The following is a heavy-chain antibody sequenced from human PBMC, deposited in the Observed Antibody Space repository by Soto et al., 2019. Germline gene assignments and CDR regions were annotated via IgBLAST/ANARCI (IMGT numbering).Heavy chain of an antibody. J-gene: IGHJ4*02. CDR1: GYTLTSYY. V-gene: IGHV1-46*03. CDR2: INPSGGST. Sequence: ASRKGSCKASGYTLTSYYMHWVRQAPGPELEWMGIINPSGGSTSYAQKFQGRVTMTRATSTSTVYMELSSLRSDDTAVYYCARAGDIVVLPAAISPSYFDYWGQGTLVTVSS. CDR3: ARAGDIVVLPAAISPSYFDY. D-gene: IGHD2-2*02.